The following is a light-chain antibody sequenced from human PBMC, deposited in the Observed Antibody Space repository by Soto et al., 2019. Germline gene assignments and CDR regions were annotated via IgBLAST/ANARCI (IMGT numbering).Light chain of an antibody. J-gene: IGKJ4*01. CDR3: QQDGRSPNN. CDR2: GAS. Sequence: EKEMTQSAATLSVSPGGTGTLSCRAGQSMSSNLAWYQQKAGHAPRLLIYGASSRATGIPDRFSGSGSGTDFTLTISGLEPDDFAVYSCQQDGRSPNNLGGGTKVDNK. CDR1: QSMSSN. V-gene: IGKV3-20*01.